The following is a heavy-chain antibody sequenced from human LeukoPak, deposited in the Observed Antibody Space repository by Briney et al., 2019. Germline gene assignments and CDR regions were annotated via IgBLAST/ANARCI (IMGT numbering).Heavy chain of an antibody. J-gene: IGHJ4*02. Sequence: SETLSLTCAVYGGSFSGYYWSLIRQPPGKGVEWIGEINHSGSTNYNPSLKSRVTISVDTSKNQFSLKLSSVTAADTAVYYCARGYDYVWGSYLPPFGYWGQGTLVTVSS. D-gene: IGHD3-16*02. CDR2: INHSGST. CDR3: ARGYDYVWGSYLPPFGY. V-gene: IGHV4-34*01. CDR1: GGSFSGYY.